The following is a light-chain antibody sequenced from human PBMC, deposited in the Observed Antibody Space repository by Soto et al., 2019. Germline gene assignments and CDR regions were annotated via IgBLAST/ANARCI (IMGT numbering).Light chain of an antibody. CDR3: AAWDDSLNGRF. J-gene: IGLJ1*01. Sequence: QPVLTQPPSASGTPGQRVPISCSGSNSNIGSNTVNWYQQLPGTAPKLLIYYDNLRPSGVPDRISGSKSGTSASLAISGLQSDDEADYYCAAWDDSLNGRFFGTGTKLTVL. CDR2: YDN. V-gene: IGLV1-44*01. CDR1: NSNIGSNT.